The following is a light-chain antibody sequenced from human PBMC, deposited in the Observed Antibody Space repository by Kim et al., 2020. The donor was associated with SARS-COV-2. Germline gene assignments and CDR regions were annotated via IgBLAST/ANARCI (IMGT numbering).Light chain of an antibody. Sequence: QSVTISCTGTSSDVGGYNFVSWYQHHPGKAPKLVIYEVSKRPSGVPDRFSGSKSGNTASLTVSGLQSEDEADYYCSSYAGDNRWVFGGGTQLTVL. CDR1: SSDVGGYNF. V-gene: IGLV2-8*01. CDR3: SSYAGDNRWV. CDR2: EVS. J-gene: IGLJ3*02.